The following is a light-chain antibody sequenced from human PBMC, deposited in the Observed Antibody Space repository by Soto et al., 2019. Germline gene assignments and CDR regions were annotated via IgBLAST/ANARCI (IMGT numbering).Light chain of an antibody. V-gene: IGLV2-23*01. CDR3: CSYAGESTVT. Sequence: QSALTQPASVSGSPGQSITISCTGTSPNVGVYKLVSWYQQHPGKAPKLIIYEGSKRPSGVSNRFSGSKSGNAASLTISGLQAEDEADYHCCSYAGESTVTFGGGTKRPS. J-gene: IGLJ2*01. CDR1: SPNVGVYKL. CDR2: EGS.